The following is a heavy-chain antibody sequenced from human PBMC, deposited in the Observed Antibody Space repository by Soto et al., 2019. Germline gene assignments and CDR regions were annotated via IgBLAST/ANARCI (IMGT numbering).Heavy chain of an antibody. Sequence: SQTLSLTCAISGDSVSSSSVTWNWIRQSPSRGLEWLGRKYYKSKKYNEYAESVKSQITINPETSKNHFSLHLNSLSSYVTAVYYGVRLIGNSWLDFWGQGTLVTVSS. CDR2: KYYKSKKYN. CDR1: GDSVSSSSVT. V-gene: IGHV6-1*01. D-gene: IGHD1-26*01. CDR3: VRLIGNSWLDF. J-gene: IGHJ5*01.